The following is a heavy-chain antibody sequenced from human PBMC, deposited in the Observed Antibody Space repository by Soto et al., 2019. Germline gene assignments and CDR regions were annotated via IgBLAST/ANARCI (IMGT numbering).Heavy chain of an antibody. V-gene: IGHV4-34*01. CDR3: ARQYSAYDKVDY. D-gene: IGHD5-12*01. J-gene: IGHJ4*02. Sequence: PSETLSLTCAVYGGSFSGYYWSWIRQPPGKGLEWIGEINHSGSTNYNPSLKSRVTISVDTSKNQFSLKLSSVTVADTAVYFCARQYSAYDKVDYWGQGTLVTVSS. CDR1: GGSFSGYY. CDR2: INHSGST.